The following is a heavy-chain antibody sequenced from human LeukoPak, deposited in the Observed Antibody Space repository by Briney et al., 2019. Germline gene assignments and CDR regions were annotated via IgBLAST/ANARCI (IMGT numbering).Heavy chain of an antibody. CDR3: AKDHGSMIVVVITPFDY. J-gene: IGHJ4*02. CDR2: IYSGGST. D-gene: IGHD3-22*01. Sequence: GGSLRLSCAASGFTVSSNYMSWVRQAPGKGLEWVSVIYSGGSTYYADSVKGRFTISRDNSKNTLYLQMNSLRAEDTAVYYCAKDHGSMIVVVITPFDYWGQGTLVTVSS. CDR1: GFTVSSNY. V-gene: IGHV3-53*01.